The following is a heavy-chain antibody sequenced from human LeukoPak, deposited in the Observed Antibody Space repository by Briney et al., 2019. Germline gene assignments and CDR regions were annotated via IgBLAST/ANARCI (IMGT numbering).Heavy chain of an antibody. CDR3: ARGITMIVVVRNLENWFDP. CDR1: GGSFSGYY. D-gene: IGHD3-22*01. CDR2: INHSGST. J-gene: IGHJ5*02. V-gene: IGHV4-34*01. Sequence: SETLSLTCAVYGGSFSGYYWSWIRQPPGKGLEWIGEINHSGSTNYNPSLKSRVTISVDTSKNQFSLKLSSVTAADTAVYYCARGITMIVVVRNLENWFDPWGQGTLVTVSS.